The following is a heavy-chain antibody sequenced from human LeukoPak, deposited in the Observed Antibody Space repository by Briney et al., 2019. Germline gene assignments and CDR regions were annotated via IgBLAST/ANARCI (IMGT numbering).Heavy chain of an antibody. D-gene: IGHD2-2*01. J-gene: IGHJ4*02. Sequence: ASVKVSCKASVYTFTAYYMHWVRQAPGQGLEWMGWINPNSGGTNYAQKFQGRVTMTRDTSISTAYMELSRLRSDDTAVYDCARARVVVPAAFDYWGQGTLVTVSS. V-gene: IGHV1-2*02. CDR1: VYTFTAYY. CDR2: INPNSGGT. CDR3: ARARVVVPAAFDY.